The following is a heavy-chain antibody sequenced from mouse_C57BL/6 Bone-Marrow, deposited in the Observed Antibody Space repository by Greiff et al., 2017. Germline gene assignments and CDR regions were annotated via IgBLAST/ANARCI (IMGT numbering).Heavy chain of an antibody. Sequence: VQLQQSGPELVKPGASVKISCKASGYAFSSSLMNWVKQRPGKGLEWIGRIYPGDGDTNYNGKFKGKATLTADKSSSTAYMQLSSLTSEDSAVYFCARRGYYGSSLYFDYWGQGTTLTVSS. V-gene: IGHV1-82*01. D-gene: IGHD1-1*01. CDR2: IYPGDGDT. CDR1: GYAFSSSL. CDR3: ARRGYYGSSLYFDY. J-gene: IGHJ2*01.